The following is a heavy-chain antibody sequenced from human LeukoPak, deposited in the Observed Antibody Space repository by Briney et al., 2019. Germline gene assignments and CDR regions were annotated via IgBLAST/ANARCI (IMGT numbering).Heavy chain of an antibody. CDR3: ARAKKRIMITFGGVIVNYFDY. CDR1: GGSFSGYY. Sequence: SETLSLTCAVYGGSFSGYYWSWIRQPPGKGLEWIGEINHSGSTNYNPSLKSRVTISVDTSKNQFSLKLSSVTAADTAVYYCARAKKRIMITFGGVIVNYFDYWGQGTLVTVSS. V-gene: IGHV4-34*01. D-gene: IGHD3-16*02. J-gene: IGHJ4*02. CDR2: INHSGST.